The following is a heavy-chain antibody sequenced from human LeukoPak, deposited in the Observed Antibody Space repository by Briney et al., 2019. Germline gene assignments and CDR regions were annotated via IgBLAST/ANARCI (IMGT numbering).Heavy chain of an antibody. CDR3: ARRKEVQTTFDY. V-gene: IGHV3-7*01. D-gene: IGHD4/OR15-4a*01. J-gene: IGHJ4*02. Sequence: GGSLRLSCVASGSVFSNYWMGWVRQAPGKGLEWVANIKEDGGETYYVDSVKGRFTISRDNAKNSLDLQMNSLRDEDTAVYYCARRKEVQTTFDYWGQGTLVTVSS. CDR2: IKEDGGET. CDR1: GSVFSNYW.